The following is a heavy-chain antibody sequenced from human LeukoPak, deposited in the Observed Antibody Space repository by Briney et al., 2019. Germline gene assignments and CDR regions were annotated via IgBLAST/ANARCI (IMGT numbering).Heavy chain of an antibody. Sequence: GGSLRLSCAASGFTFSSYRMKWVRQAPGKGLEWVSSITRTSTIYYADSVKGRFTISRDNAKNSLYLQMNSLRDEDTAVYYCARGPYGMDVWGQGTTVTVSS. J-gene: IGHJ6*02. CDR2: ITRTSTI. V-gene: IGHV3-48*02. CDR1: GFTFSSYR. CDR3: ARGPYGMDV.